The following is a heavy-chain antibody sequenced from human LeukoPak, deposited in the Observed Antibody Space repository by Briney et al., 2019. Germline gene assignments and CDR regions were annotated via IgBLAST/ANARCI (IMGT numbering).Heavy chain of an antibody. V-gene: IGHV1-46*01. Sequence: ASVKVSCKASGYTLTSYYMHWVRQAPGQGLEWMGIINPSGGSTSYAQKFQGRVTMTRDTSTSTVYMELSSLRSEDTAVYYCARDPGMKEWLVNSFDYWGQGTLVTVSS. CDR1: GYTLTSYY. J-gene: IGHJ4*02. D-gene: IGHD6-19*01. CDR3: ARDPGMKEWLVNSFDY. CDR2: INPSGGST.